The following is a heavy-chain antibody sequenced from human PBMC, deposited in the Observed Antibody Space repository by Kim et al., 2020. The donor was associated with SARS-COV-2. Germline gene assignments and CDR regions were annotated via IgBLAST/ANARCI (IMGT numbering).Heavy chain of an antibody. CDR3: AKGAVTRHDY. D-gene: IGHD3-3*01. V-gene: IGHV3-7*03. Sequence: YYVDSVKGRFTISRDNSKNSLYLQMNTLRPEDTAVYYCAKGAVTRHDYWGQGALVIVST. J-gene: IGHJ4*02.